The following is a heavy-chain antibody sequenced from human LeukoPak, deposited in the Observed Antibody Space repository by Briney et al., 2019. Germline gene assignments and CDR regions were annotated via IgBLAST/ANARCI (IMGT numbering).Heavy chain of an antibody. Sequence: LSLTCTVSGGSISSYYWSWVRPAPGKGLEWVSGISWNRGSIGYADSVKGRFTISRENATNSLYLQMNSRRAEDTALYYCAKDKEQLVLFDAFDIWGQGTMVTVSS. CDR2: ISWNRGSI. J-gene: IGHJ3*02. CDR3: AKDKEQLVLFDAFDI. D-gene: IGHD6-13*01. CDR1: GGSISSYY. V-gene: IGHV3-9*01.